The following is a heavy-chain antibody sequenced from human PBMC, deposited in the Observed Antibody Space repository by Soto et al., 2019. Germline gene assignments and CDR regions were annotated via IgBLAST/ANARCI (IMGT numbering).Heavy chain of an antibody. D-gene: IGHD5-12*01. CDR2: IYYSGST. CDR3: ARSDGYNLSGSDY. CDR1: GGSISSYY. V-gene: IGHV4-59*01. J-gene: IGHJ4*02. Sequence: PETLSLTCTVSGGSISSYYLSWIRQPPGKGLEWIGYIYYSGSTNYNPSLKSRVTISVDTSKNQFSLKLSSVTAADTAVYYCARSDGYNLSGSDYWGQGTLVTVS.